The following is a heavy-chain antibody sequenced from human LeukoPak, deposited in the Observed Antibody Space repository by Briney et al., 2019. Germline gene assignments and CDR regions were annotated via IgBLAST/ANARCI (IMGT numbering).Heavy chain of an antibody. CDR3: ARAVGDNWFDP. CDR1: GGSISSYY. CDR2: IYYSGST. Sequence: SETLSLTCTVSGGSISSYYWSWIRQPPGKGLEWIGYIYYSGSTNYNPSLKSRVTISVDTSKNQSSLKLSSVTAADTAVYYCARAVGDNWFDPWGQGTLVTVSS. D-gene: IGHD3-16*01. J-gene: IGHJ5*02. V-gene: IGHV4-59*01.